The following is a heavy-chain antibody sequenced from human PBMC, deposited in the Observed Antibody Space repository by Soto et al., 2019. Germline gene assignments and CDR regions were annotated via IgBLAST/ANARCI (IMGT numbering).Heavy chain of an antibody. Sequence: GGSLRLSCAASGFPFSTYWMHWVRQAPGKGPVWVSRINNDGSTTRYADSVKGRFTISRDNAKNTLYLQMNSLRAEDTAVYYCASQGLYYYGLDVWGQATTVTVSS. CDR3: ASQGLYYYGLDV. J-gene: IGHJ6*02. V-gene: IGHV3-74*01. CDR2: INNDGSTT. CDR1: GFPFSTYW.